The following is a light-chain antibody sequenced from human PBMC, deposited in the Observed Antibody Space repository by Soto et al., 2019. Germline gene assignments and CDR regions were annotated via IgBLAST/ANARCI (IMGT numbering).Light chain of an antibody. J-gene: IGLJ3*02. Sequence: QSALTQPASVSGSPGQSITISCTGTSGDIGSYNYVSWYQQHPGKAPKLMIYEVSNRPSGVSNRFSGSKSGNTASLTISGLQAEDEADYYCSSYTSSSTRVFGGGTKVTVL. CDR3: SSYTSSSTRV. V-gene: IGLV2-14*01. CDR2: EVS. CDR1: SGDIGSYNY.